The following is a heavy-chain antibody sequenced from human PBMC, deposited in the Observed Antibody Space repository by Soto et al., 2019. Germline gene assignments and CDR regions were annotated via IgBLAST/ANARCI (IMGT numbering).Heavy chain of an antibody. D-gene: IGHD6-19*01. V-gene: IGHV1-18*01. Sequence: ASVKVSCKASGYIFTSWRITWVRQAPGQGLEYMGWINPYNGKTNYAQKFQGRVTMTTDTSTNTAYMELGSLRSDDTALYYCARAPGSGLDYWGQGTLVTVSS. CDR3: ARAPGSGLDY. CDR2: INPYNGKT. J-gene: IGHJ4*02. CDR1: GYIFTSWR.